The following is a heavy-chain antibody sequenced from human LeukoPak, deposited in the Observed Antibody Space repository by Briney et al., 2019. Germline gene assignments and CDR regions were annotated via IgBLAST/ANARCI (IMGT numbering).Heavy chain of an antibody. J-gene: IGHJ6*02. V-gene: IGHV3-48*04. CDR1: GFNFNSYS. D-gene: IGHD3-16*02. CDR3: SRDRVGSRYYYGMGV. Sequence: PGGSLRLSCVASGFNFNSYSMNWVRRAPGKGLEWISYIISGSSTVYYADSVKGRFTISRDNAKNSLYLQMNSLRADDTAVYYCSRDRVGSRYYYGMGVWGLGTTVTVSS. CDR2: IISGSSTV.